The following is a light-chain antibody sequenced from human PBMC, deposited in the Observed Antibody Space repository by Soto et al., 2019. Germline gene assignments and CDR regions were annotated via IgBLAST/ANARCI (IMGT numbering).Light chain of an antibody. CDR1: SSDVGGYNY. J-gene: IGLJ2*01. Sequence: QSALTQPPSASGSPGQSVAIPCTGTSSDVGGYNYVSWYQQHPGKAPKLMIYDVTERPPGVPDRFSGSKSGNTASLTVAGLQAEDEADYYCSSYAGSNNPVLFGGGTKLTVL. V-gene: IGLV2-8*01. CDR3: SSYAGSNNPVL. CDR2: DVT.